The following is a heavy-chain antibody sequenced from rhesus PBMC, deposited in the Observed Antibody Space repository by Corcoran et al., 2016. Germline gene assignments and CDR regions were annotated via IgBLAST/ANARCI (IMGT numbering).Heavy chain of an antibody. CDR1: GYSISSDYG. V-gene: IGHV4-127*01. J-gene: IGHJ4*01. Sequence: QVKLQESGPGLVKPSETLSLTCAVSGYSISSDYGWSWIRQPPGKGLEWIGCIGGSSGSTNYNPSLKSRVTISKDTSKNQFSLKLSSVTAADTAVYYCARDRKRWGFDYWGQGVLVTVSS. CDR3: ARDRKRWGFDY. CDR2: IGGSSGST. D-gene: IGHD3-34*01.